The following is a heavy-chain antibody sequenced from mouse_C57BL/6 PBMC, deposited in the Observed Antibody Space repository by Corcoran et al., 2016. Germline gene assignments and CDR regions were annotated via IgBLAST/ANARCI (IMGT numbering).Heavy chain of an antibody. J-gene: IGHJ1*03. CDR3: ARAGYYLYWYFDV. Sequence: DVQLQESGPGLVKPSQSLSLTCSVTGYSITSGYYWNWIRQFPGNKLEWMGYISYDGSNNYNPSLKNRISITRDTSKNQFFLKLNSVTTEDTATYYCARAGYYLYWYFDVWGTGTTVTVSS. CDR1: GYSITSGYY. V-gene: IGHV3-6*01. CDR2: ISYDGSN. D-gene: IGHD2-3*01.